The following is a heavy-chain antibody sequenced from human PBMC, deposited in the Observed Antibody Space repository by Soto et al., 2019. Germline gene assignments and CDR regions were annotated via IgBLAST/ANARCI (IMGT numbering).Heavy chain of an antibody. Sequence: QVQLQESGPGLVKPSGTLSLTCAVSGGSFTSNNWWTWVRQPPGQGLEWIGGIYRTGSTNYNPSLKSRVTISLYKSENQFSLKVTSLTAADTAVYYCASRDPGTSVDYWGQGTLVTVSS. D-gene: IGHD1-7*01. CDR3: ASRDPGTSVDY. CDR1: GGSFTSNNW. J-gene: IGHJ4*02. CDR2: IYRTGST. V-gene: IGHV4-4*02.